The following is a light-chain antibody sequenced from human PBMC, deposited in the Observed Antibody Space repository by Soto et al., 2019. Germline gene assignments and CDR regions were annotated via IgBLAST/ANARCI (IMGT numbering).Light chain of an antibody. J-gene: IGKJ1*01. CDR3: QHYNGYRWT. CDR2: KAS. V-gene: IGKV1-5*03. Sequence: DIQMTQSPSTLSASVGDRATITCRASQSVSNWLAWYQQKPGKAPKILIYKASSLESGVPSRFSGSGSGTEFTLTISSLRPDDFATYYCQHYNGYRWTFGQGTKVDIK. CDR1: QSVSNW.